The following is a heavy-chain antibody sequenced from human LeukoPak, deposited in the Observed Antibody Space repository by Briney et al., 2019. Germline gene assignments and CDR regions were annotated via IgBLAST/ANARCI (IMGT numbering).Heavy chain of an antibody. D-gene: IGHD6-13*01. J-gene: IGHJ4*02. CDR3: AKEAAAGPTTFDY. CDR1: GFTFSNYW. V-gene: IGHV3-23*01. CDR2: ISGSGGST. Sequence: GGSLRLSCAASGFTFSNYWISWVRQAPGKGLEWVSAISGSGGSTYYADSVKGRFTISRDNSKNTLYLQMNSLRAEDTAVYYCAKEAAAGPTTFDYWGQGTLVTVSS.